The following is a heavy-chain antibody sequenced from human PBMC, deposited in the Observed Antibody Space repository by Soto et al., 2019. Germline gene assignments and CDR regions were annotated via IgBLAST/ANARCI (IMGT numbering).Heavy chain of an antibody. CDR1: GYTFSSYH. D-gene: IGHD5-18*01. CDR3: ARARGISFGYNYFDH. V-gene: IGHV1-46*01. J-gene: IGHJ5*02. CDR2: INPFYGET. Sequence: QVHLVHSGAEVKKPGASVKVSCHASGYTFSSYHMHWVRQAPGQGLEWMGVINPFYGETRYAQKFQGRVTMTRDTSTSTVYMELSSLRSEDTAVYYCARARGISFGYNYFDHWGQGTLVTVSS.